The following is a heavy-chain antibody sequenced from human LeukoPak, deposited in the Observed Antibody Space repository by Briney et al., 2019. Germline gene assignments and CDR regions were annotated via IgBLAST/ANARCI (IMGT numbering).Heavy chain of an antibody. J-gene: IGHJ5*02. V-gene: IGHV1-18*01. CDR2: ISAYNGNT. D-gene: IGHD3-10*01. CDR1: GYTFNSYG. CDR3: ARDYYGSGSSYNWFDP. Sequence: ASVKVSCKASGYTFNSYGISWVRQAPGQGLEWMGWISAYNGNTNYAQKLQGRVTMTTDTSTSTAYMELRSLRSDNTAVYYCARDYYGSGSSYNWFDPWGQGTLVTVSS.